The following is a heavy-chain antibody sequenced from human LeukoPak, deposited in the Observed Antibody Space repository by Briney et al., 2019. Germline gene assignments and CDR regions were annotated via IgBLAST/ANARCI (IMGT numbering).Heavy chain of an antibody. V-gene: IGHV4-30-2*01. D-gene: IGHD2-2*01. CDR2: IYHSGST. Sequence: SQTLSLTCTVSGGSISSGGYYWSWIRQPPGKGLEWIGYIYHSGSTYYNPSLKSRVTISVDRSKNQFSLKLSSVTAADTAVYYCARGPAAVPFDYWGQGTLVTVPS. CDR1: GGSISSGGYY. J-gene: IGHJ4*02. CDR3: ARGPAAVPFDY.